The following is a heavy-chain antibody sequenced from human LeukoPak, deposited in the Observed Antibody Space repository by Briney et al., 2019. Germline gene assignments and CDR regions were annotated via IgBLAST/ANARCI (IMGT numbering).Heavy chain of an antibody. Sequence: SETLSLTCSVSGGSMSSYYWSWIRQSPGKGLEWIGNVYYSGSTDSNPSLKSRVTMSVDTSKNQFSMKLSSVTAADTAVYYCARDGAYCGGDCYSWNDAFDIWGQGTMVTVSS. CDR3: ARDGAYCGGDCYSWNDAFDI. J-gene: IGHJ3*02. CDR1: GGSMSSYY. V-gene: IGHV4-59*01. CDR2: VYYSGST. D-gene: IGHD2-21*02.